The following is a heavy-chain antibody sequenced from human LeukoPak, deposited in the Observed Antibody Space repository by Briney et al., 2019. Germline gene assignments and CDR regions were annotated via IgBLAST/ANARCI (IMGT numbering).Heavy chain of an antibody. CDR2: IWYDGSNK. D-gene: IGHD3-22*01. J-gene: IGHJ4*02. V-gene: IGHV3-33*01. CDR3: ARARGVSTGYRPIDY. CDR1: GFTFSTSG. Sequence: GGSLRLSCAASGFTFSTSGMHWDRQAPGKGLEWVAVIWYDGSNKHYAESVKGRFSISRDNSKSTLYLQMNSLRAEDTAVYYCARARGVSTGYRPIDYWGQGTLVTVSS.